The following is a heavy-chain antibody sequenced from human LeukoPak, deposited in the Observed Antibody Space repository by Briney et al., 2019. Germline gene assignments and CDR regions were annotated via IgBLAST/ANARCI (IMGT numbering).Heavy chain of an antibody. V-gene: IGHV3-23*01. J-gene: IGHJ4*02. CDR2: ISGSGGRT. CDR3: AKDRVAGSSWYYSDY. D-gene: IGHD6-13*01. Sequence: AGGSLRLSCAASGFTFSSYGMSWVRQAPGKGLEWVSAISGSGGRTYYADSVKGRFTISRDNSKNTLYLQMNSLRAEDTAVYYCAKDRVAGSSWYYSDYWGQGTLVTVSS. CDR1: GFTFSSYG.